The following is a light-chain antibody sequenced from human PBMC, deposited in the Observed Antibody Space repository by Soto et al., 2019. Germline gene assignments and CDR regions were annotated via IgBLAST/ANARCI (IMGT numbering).Light chain of an antibody. J-gene: IGKJ5*01. Sequence: DLQMTQSPSFVSASVGDSVTITCRASQGISRWLAWYQQRPGKAPELLIYGASSLQSGVPSRFSGSGSGTEFTLTISSLQPEDFATYYCQQANSFPLTFGQGTRLEIK. CDR2: GAS. CDR1: QGISRW. V-gene: IGKV1-12*01. CDR3: QQANSFPLT.